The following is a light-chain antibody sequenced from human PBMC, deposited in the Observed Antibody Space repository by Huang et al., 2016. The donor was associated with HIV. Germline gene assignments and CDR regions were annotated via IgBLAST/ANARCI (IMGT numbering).Light chain of an antibody. CDR3: QQRDNWPPMYT. J-gene: IGKJ2*01. Sequence: EIVLTQSPDTLSLSPGERATLSCRASQSVSRHLVWYQHKPGQSPRLLIYGASNRAAGIPARFSGSGSGTDFALSISSLEPEDFAVYYCQQRDNWPPMYTFGQGTKLEIK. CDR2: GAS. V-gene: IGKV3-11*01. CDR1: QSVSRH.